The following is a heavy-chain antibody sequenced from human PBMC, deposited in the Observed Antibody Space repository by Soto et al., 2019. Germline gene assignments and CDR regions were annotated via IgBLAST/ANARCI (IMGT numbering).Heavy chain of an antibody. CDR2: INHSGST. Sequence: QVQLQQWCAGLLKPSETLSLTCAVYGGSLSGYYWSWIRQPPGKGLEWIGEINHSGSTNYNPSLKSRVTISVDTSKNQFSLKLSSVTAADTAVYYCARGWGRIFDYWGQGTLVTVSS. D-gene: IGHD7-27*01. CDR3: ARGWGRIFDY. CDR1: GGSLSGYY. J-gene: IGHJ4*02. V-gene: IGHV4-34*01.